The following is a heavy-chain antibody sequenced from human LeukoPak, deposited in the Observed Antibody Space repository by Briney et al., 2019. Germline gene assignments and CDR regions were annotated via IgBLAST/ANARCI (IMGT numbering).Heavy chain of an antibody. Sequence: PSETLSLTCTVSGGSISSYYWSWIRQPPGKGLEWIGYIYYSGSTNYNPSLKSRVTISVDTSKNQFSLKLSSVTAADTAVYYCAKTYCGYGPCRWFDPWGQGTLVTVSS. CDR3: AKTYCGYGPCRWFDP. V-gene: IGHV4-59*01. CDR1: GGSISSYY. D-gene: IGHD5-12*01. J-gene: IGHJ5*02. CDR2: IYYSGST.